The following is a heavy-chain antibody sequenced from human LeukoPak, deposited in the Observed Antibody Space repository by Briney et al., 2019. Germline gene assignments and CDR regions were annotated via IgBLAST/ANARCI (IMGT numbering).Heavy chain of an antibody. D-gene: IGHD6-19*01. CDR3: ARDGSGWSFDY. CDR2: ISSSSSTI. J-gene: IGHJ4*02. CDR1: GFTFSSYS. V-gene: IGHV3-48*01. Sequence: GGSLRLSCAASGFTFSSYSMNWVRQAPGKGLEWVSYISSSSSTIYYADSVKGRFTISRDNAKNSPYLQMNSLRADDTAVYYCARDGSGWSFDYWGKGTLVTVSS.